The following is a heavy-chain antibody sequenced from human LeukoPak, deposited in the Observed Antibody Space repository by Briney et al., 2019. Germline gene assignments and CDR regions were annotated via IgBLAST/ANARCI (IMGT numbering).Heavy chain of an antibody. D-gene: IGHD3-22*01. J-gene: IGHJ3*02. CDR2: IYYSGST. CDR3: ARATSWYYYDSSGYSGAFDI. V-gene: IGHV4-59*01. CDR1: GGSISSYY. Sequence: SETLSLTCTVSGGSISSYYWSWIRQPPGKGLEWIGYIYYSGSTNYNPSLKSRVTISVDTSKNQFSLKLSSVTAADTAVYYCARATSWYYYDSSGYSGAFDIWGQGTMVTVS.